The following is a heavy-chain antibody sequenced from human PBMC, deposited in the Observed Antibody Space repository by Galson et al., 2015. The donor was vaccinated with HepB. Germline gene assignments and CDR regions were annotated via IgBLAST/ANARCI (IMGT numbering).Heavy chain of an antibody. Sequence: SLRLACATSGFTFSSYWMTWVRQAPGKGLEWVANINQDGSDEYYVGSMKGRFTISRDNAKKSLYLQMNSLRGEDTAMYYCATNILFGELSFNQLDFWGQGTLVTVSS. CDR1: GFTFSSYW. CDR2: INQDGSDE. J-gene: IGHJ4*02. D-gene: IGHD3-10*01. CDR3: ATNILFGELSFNQLDF. V-gene: IGHV3-7*03.